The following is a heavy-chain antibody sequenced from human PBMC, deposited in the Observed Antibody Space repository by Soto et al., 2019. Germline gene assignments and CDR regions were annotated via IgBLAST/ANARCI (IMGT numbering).Heavy chain of an antibody. V-gene: IGHV3-48*03. CDR1: GFTFSSYE. Sequence: GGSLRLSCAASGFTFSSYEMNWVRQAPGKGLEWVSYISSSGSTIYYADSVKGRFTISRDNAKNSLYLQMNSLRAEDTAVYYCAREGRTTVVTPGPDAFDIWGQGTMVTVSS. J-gene: IGHJ3*02. D-gene: IGHD4-17*01. CDR3: AREGRTTVVTPGPDAFDI. CDR2: ISSSGSTI.